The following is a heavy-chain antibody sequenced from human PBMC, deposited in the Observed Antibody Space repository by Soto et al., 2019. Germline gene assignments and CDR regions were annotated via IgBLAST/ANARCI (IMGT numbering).Heavy chain of an antibody. CDR3: ARESAGTYYFDY. CDR1: GFTFSSDA. D-gene: IGHD6-19*01. Sequence: GGSMRLSCAASGFTFSSDAMHWVRQAPGKGLEWVALISYDGSDKDYADSVEGRFTISRDNSRNTLFLQMNSVAPEDTAVYYCARESAGTYYFDYWGQGTMVTVSS. J-gene: IGHJ4*02. V-gene: IGHV3-30-3*01. CDR2: ISYDGSDK.